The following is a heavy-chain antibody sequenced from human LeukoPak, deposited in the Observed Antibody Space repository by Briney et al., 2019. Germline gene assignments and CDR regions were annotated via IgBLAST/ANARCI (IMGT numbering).Heavy chain of an antibody. CDR3: AKEIRVITGITLDY. J-gene: IGHJ4*02. Sequence: GGSLRLSCAASGFTFSNYAVHWVRQAPGKGLEWVTLIRSDGSNKYYADSVKGRFTISRDNSKNTLYLQMNSLRVEDTAVYYCAKEIRVITGITLDYWGQGTLVTASS. D-gene: IGHD3-16*01. CDR1: GFTFSNYA. V-gene: IGHV3-30*02. CDR2: IRSDGSNK.